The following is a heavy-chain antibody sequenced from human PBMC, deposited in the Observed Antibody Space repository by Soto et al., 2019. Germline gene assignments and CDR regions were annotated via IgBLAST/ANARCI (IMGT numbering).Heavy chain of an antibody. V-gene: IGHV3-33*01. J-gene: IGHJ6*02. CDR1: GFTFSSYG. CDR3: ARDERGAVAAPWVYYYYGMDV. Sequence: QVQLMESGGGVVQPGRSLRLSCAASGFTFSSYGMHWVRQAPGKGLEWVAVIWYDGSNKYYADSVKGRFTISRDNSKNTLYLQMNSLRAEDTAVYYCARDERGAVAAPWVYYYYGMDVWGQGTTVTVSS. CDR2: IWYDGSNK. D-gene: IGHD6-19*01.